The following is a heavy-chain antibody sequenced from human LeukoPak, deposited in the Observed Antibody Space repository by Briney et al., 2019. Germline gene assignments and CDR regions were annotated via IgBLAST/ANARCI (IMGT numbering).Heavy chain of an antibody. V-gene: IGHV3-23*01. Sequence: GGSLRLSCAASGITFSIYAMTWVRQAPGKGLEWVSGISGSGVDTYYADSVKGRFTISRDNSKNTLYLQMNSLRAEDTAVYYCAKTQRSIAAAGTDYWGQGTLVTVPS. J-gene: IGHJ4*02. D-gene: IGHD6-13*01. CDR3: AKTQRSIAAAGTDY. CDR2: ISGSGVDT. CDR1: GITFSIYA.